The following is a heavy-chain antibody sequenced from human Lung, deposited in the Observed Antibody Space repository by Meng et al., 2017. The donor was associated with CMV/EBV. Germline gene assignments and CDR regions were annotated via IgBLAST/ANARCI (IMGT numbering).Heavy chain of an antibody. Sequence: ASAMVFXKASAYIFTDYGISWVRQAPGQGLEWMGWISAYNGDTNYARNLRGRVTMTTDTSTTTAYMELRSLRSDDTAVYYCARDLQYCGSTSCYYDCFDPWGQGTXVTVSS. CDR3: ARDLQYCGSTSCYYDCFDP. CDR1: AYIFTDYG. V-gene: IGHV1-18*01. D-gene: IGHD2-2*01. CDR2: ISAYNGDT. J-gene: IGHJ5*02.